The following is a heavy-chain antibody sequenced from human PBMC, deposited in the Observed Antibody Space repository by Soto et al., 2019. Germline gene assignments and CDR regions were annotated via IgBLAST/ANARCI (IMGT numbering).Heavy chain of an antibody. V-gene: IGHV1-18*04. CDR3: ARDRIADY. CDR2: ISAYNGNT. Sequence: QVQLVQSGAEVKKPGASVKVSCKASGHTFTNYAITWVRRAPGQGLEWMGWISAYNGNTHYAQKLQDRVTMTTDTSTSTAYMELRSLRSDDTAVYYCARDRIADYWGQGTLVTVSS. D-gene: IGHD6-13*01. CDR1: GHTFTNYA. J-gene: IGHJ4*02.